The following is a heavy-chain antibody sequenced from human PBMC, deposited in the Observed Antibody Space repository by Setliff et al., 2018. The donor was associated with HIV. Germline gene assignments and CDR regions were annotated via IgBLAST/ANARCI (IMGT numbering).Heavy chain of an antibody. CDR2: IYYSGTT. Sequence: SATLSLTCTVSGGSISSTNYYWGWIRQTPGKGLEWIGSIYYSGTTYYNPSLKSRVTMSVDTSTSRLSLKVHSVTAADTAMYYCARGSHGTSWTDYWGQGTLVTVSS. CDR3: ARGSHGTSWTDY. CDR1: GGSISSTNYY. J-gene: IGHJ4*02. D-gene: IGHD6-13*01. V-gene: IGHV4-39*07.